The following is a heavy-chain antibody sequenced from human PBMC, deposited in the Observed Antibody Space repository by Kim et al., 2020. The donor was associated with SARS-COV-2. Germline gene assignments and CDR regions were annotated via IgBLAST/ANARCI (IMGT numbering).Heavy chain of an antibody. Sequence: GGSLRLSCAASGFSFSSYGLHWVRQAPGKGLEWVAYISYDGSDKFYAYSVKGRFTISRDNSNNTLSLQTNSLRAEDTAVFYCARGSVDPKDCWYFAVWGR. CDR2: ISYDGSDK. V-gene: IGHV3-33*01. J-gene: IGHJ2*01. CDR1: GFSFSSYG. D-gene: IGHD2-15*01. CDR3: ARGSVDPKDCWYFAV.